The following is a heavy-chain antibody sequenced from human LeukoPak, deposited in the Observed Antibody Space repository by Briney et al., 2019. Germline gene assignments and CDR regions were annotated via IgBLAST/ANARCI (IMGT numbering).Heavy chain of an antibody. D-gene: IGHD4/OR15-4a*01. CDR3: ARRKGAYSYYYYYMDV. Sequence: SETLSLTCTVSGGSISSSSYYWGWIRQPPGKGLEWIGSIYYSGSTYYNPSLKSRVTISVDTSKNQFSLKLSSVTAADTAVYYCARRKGAYSYYYYYMDVWRKGTPVSVPS. V-gene: IGHV4-39*01. J-gene: IGHJ6*03. CDR1: GGSISSSSYY. CDR2: IYYSGST.